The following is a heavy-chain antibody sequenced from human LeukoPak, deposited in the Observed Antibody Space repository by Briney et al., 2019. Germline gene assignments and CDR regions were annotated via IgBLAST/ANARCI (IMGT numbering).Heavy chain of an antibody. CDR2: IFYSVST. D-gene: IGHD1-1*01. J-gene: IGHJ3*02. CDR3: ARGFYIAKNAGVFDM. Sequence: SETLSLTCTVSGGSLSNYDGSWIRQPPGTGLEGIGYIFYSVSTNYNPSLKSRVTISQDTSKNQFSLKLSSVTAADTAVYYCARGFYIAKNAGVFDMWGQGTMVTVSS. V-gene: IGHV4-59*01. CDR1: GGSLSNYD.